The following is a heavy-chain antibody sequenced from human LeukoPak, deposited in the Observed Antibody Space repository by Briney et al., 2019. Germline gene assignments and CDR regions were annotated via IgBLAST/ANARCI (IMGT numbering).Heavy chain of an antibody. D-gene: IGHD3-9*01. CDR3: ARARYYDILTGPNMDV. J-gene: IGHJ6*03. Sequence: ASVKVSXKASGYTFTSYGISWVRQAPGQGLEWMGWISAYNGNTNYAQKLQGRVTMTTDTSTSTAYMELRSLRSDDTAVYYCARARYYDILTGPNMDVWGKGTTVTVSS. V-gene: IGHV1-18*01. CDR2: ISAYNGNT. CDR1: GYTFTSYG.